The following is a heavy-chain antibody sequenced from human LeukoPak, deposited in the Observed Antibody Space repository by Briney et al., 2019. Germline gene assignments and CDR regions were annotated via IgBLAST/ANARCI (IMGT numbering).Heavy chain of an antibody. Sequence: ASVKVSCKASGYTFTSYGISWVRQAPGQGLEWMRWINPNSGGTNYAQKFQGRVTMTRDTSISTAYVELSRLRSDDTAVYYCARDDCSSTSCYSRFDPWGQGTLVTVSS. CDR2: INPNSGGT. CDR1: GYTFTSYG. CDR3: ARDDCSSTSCYSRFDP. J-gene: IGHJ5*02. V-gene: IGHV1-2*02. D-gene: IGHD2-2*01.